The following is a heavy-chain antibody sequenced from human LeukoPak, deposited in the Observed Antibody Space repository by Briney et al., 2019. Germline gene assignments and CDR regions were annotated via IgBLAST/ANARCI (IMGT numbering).Heavy chain of an antibody. CDR1: GFTFSSYE. Sequence: GGSLRLSCAASGFTFSSYEMHWVRQAPGKGLVWVSRINSDGSSRTYADYLKGRFTISRDNAKNTLYLRMNSLRAEDTAVYSCARSQLTTGFDPWGQGTLVTVSS. CDR3: ARSQLTTGFDP. J-gene: IGHJ5*02. V-gene: IGHV3-74*03. D-gene: IGHD4-11*01. CDR2: INSDGSSR.